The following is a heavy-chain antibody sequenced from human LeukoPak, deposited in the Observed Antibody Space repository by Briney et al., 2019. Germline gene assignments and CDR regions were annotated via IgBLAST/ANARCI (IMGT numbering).Heavy chain of an antibody. CDR2: IKVDGSST. CDR1: GFTFSNNW. CDR3: VRDGVGAPPFDY. Sequence: GGSLRLSCAASGFTFSNNWMHWVRQAPGKGLVWVSRIKVDGSSTDYADSVKGRFTISRDNAKNTLLLQMNSLRAEDTAVYYCVRDGVGAPPFDYWGQGVLVTVSS. J-gene: IGHJ4*02. D-gene: IGHD1-26*01. V-gene: IGHV3-74*01.